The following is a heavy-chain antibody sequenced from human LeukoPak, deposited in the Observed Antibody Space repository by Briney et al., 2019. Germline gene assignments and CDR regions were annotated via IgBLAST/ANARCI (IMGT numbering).Heavy chain of an antibody. CDR2: IYYSGRT. CDR1: GGSISSYL. D-gene: IGHD6-6*01. CDR3: ARRPRSSSSKYYFDY. J-gene: IGHJ4*02. V-gene: IGHV4-59*01. Sequence: LETLSLSRAVSGGSISSYLLSWIGQPPGQELEGFGYIYYSGRTHYNPSLKSRITITVDTSKTQFSLKLSPVTAADTAVYYCARRPRSSSSKYYFDYWGQGTLVPVSS.